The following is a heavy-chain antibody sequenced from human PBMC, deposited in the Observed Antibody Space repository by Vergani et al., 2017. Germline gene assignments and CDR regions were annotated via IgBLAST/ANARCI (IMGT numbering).Heavy chain of an antibody. Sequence: QLQLQESDSRLVNPSQTLSLTCTLSGDAIRRDTYSWNWVRHPPVKPLDWIGSVYYSGTTYYNLSLGGRVTMSIYNSKNHFSLTLTSVTAADSAIYYCARRGGYDEGDALRIGYFDSWGPGILVTVSS. V-gene: IGHV4-30-2*01. CDR3: ARRGGYDEGDALRIGYFDS. J-gene: IGHJ4*02. D-gene: IGHD3-22*01. CDR1: GDAIRRDTYS. CDR2: VYYSGTT.